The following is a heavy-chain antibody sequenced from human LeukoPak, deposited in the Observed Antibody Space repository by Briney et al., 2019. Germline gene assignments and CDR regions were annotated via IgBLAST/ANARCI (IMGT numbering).Heavy chain of an antibody. Sequence: GGSLRLSCAASGFTFSSYAMSWVRQAPGKGLEWVSAISGSGGRTYYADSVKGRFTISRDNSKNTLYLQMNSLRAEDTAVYYCASQSDFWSGPRETVLFDYWGQGTLVTVSS. J-gene: IGHJ4*02. CDR3: ASQSDFWSGPRETVLFDY. CDR1: GFTFSSYA. D-gene: IGHD3-3*01. CDR2: ISGSGGRT. V-gene: IGHV3-23*01.